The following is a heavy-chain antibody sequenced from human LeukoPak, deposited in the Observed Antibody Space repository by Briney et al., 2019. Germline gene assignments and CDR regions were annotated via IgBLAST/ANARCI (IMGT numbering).Heavy chain of an antibody. Sequence: SQTLSLTCTVSGDSISSGDYYWSWIRQPAGKGLEWIGRISSSGSTNYNPSLKSRVTISVDTSKNQFSLKLSSMTAADTAVYFCARGPYPYDSSGAFDIWGQGTMVTVSS. D-gene: IGHD3-22*01. J-gene: IGHJ3*02. V-gene: IGHV4-61*02. CDR1: GDSISSGDYY. CDR2: ISSSGST. CDR3: ARGPYPYDSSGAFDI.